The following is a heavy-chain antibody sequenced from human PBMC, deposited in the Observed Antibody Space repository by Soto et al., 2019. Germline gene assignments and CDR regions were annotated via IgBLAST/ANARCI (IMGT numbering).Heavy chain of an antibody. CDR1: GFTFSSYG. J-gene: IGHJ4*02. CDR3: ANGEYGLTTNEVWPHQVILGGFSY. D-gene: IGHD3-10*01. CDR2: ISYDGSNK. V-gene: IGHV3-30*18. Sequence: QVQLVESGGGVVQPGRSLRLSCAASGFTFSSYGMHWVRQAPGKGLEWVAVISYDGSNKYYADSVKGRFTISRDNSKNTLYLQMNSLRAEDTAVYYCANGEYGLTTNEVWPHQVILGGFSYWGQGTLVTVSS.